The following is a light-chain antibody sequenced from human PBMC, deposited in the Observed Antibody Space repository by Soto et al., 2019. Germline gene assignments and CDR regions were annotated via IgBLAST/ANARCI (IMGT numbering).Light chain of an antibody. CDR2: EGS. CDR3: QQYSSYSAGT. J-gene: IGKJ1*01. CDR1: QSIDSW. V-gene: IGKV1-5*03. Sequence: DIQMTQSPSTLSASVGDRVTITCRASQSIDSWLAWYQQKPGKTPNLLISEGSSLESGVPSRLSGSGSGTEFTLTISSLQPDDFATYYCQQYSSYSAGTFGQGTKVEIK.